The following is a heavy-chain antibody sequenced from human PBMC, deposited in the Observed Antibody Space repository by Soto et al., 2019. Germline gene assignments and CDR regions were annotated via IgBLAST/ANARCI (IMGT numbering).Heavy chain of an antibody. CDR2: ISYDGSNK. CDR3: AKDLDGCGELLPNWFDP. Sequence: QVQLVESGGGVVQPGRSLRLSCAASGFTFSSYGMHWVRQAPGKGLEWVAVISYDGSNKYYADSVKGRFTISRDNSKNTLYLKMISLRAEDTAVYYCAKDLDGCGELLPNWFDPWGQGTLVTVSS. V-gene: IGHV3-30*18. D-gene: IGHD3-10*01. CDR1: GFTFSSYG. J-gene: IGHJ5*02.